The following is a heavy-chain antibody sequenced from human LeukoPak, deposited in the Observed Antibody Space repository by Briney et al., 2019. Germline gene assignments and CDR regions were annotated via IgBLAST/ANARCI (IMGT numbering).Heavy chain of an antibody. J-gene: IGHJ6*02. CDR2: ITSSGCTI. V-gene: IGHV3-48*03. D-gene: IGHD2-8*01. Sequence: GGSLRLSCAASGFIFRGYEMNWVRQAPGKGLEWVSHITSSGCTIHRADSVKGRFTLSRDNAKNSLYLQMNSLRAEDTAVYYCARGPGYCTNGVCPSRVGYYYGMDVWGQGTTVTVSS. CDR3: ARGPGYCTNGVCPSRVGYYYGMDV. CDR1: GFIFRGYE.